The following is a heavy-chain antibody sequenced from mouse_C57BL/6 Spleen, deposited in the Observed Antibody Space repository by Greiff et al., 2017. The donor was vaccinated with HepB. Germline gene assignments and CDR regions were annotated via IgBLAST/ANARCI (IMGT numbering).Heavy chain of an antibody. V-gene: IGHV5-17*01. CDR3: ARTGDYEYYYAMDY. Sequence: EVQLVESGGGLVKPGGSLKLSCAASGFTFSDYGMHWVRQAPEKGLEWVAYISSGSSTIYYADTVKGRFTISRDNAKNTLFLQMTSLRSEDTAMYYCARTGDYEYYYAMDYWGQGTSVTVSS. CDR1: GFTFSDYG. CDR2: ISSGSSTI. D-gene: IGHD2-4*01. J-gene: IGHJ4*01.